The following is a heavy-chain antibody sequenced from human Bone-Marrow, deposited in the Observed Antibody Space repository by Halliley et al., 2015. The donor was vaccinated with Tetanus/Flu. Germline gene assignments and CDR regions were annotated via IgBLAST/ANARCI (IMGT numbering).Heavy chain of an antibody. J-gene: IGHJ4*02. CDR1: GDSISSGISY. Sequence: TLSLTCTVSGDSISSGISYWSWIRQFPGKGLEWIGYIYYSGSTYYNPPLKSRVIMSIETSENQFSLNLNSVTAADTAVYYCARERVGTTPYYFDSWGQGTLVTVSS. CDR2: IYYSGST. CDR3: ARERVGTTPYYFDS. D-gene: IGHD1-26*01. V-gene: IGHV4-31*03.